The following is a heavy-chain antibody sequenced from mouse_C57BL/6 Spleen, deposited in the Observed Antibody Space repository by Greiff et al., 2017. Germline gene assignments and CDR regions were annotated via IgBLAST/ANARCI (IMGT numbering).Heavy chain of an antibody. V-gene: IGHV1-5*01. CDR1: GYTFTSYW. CDR2: IYPGNSDT. J-gene: IGHJ3*01. CDR3: TREGITTVVAKGAWFAY. D-gene: IGHD1-1*01. Sequence: VQLQQSGTVLARPGASVKMSCKTSGYTFTSYWMHWVKQRPGQGLEWIGAIYPGNSDTSYNQKFKGKAKLTAVTSASTAYMELSSLTNEDSEVYYCTREGITTVVAKGAWFAYWGQGTLVTVSA.